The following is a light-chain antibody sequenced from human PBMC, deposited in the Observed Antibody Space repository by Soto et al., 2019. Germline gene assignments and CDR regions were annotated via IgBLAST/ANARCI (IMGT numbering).Light chain of an antibody. V-gene: IGKV3-20*01. CDR3: QQYGSSPRT. J-gene: IGKJ2*01. CDR2: GAS. Sequence: EIVLTQSPGTLSLYPGERATLSCRASQSVSSSYLAWYQQKPGQAPRLLIYGASSRATGIPDRFSGSGSGTDFNLTISRLEPEDFAVYYCQQYGSSPRTFGQGTKLEIK. CDR1: QSVSSSY.